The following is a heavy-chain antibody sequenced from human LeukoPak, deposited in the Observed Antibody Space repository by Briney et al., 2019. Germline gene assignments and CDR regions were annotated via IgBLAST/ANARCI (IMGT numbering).Heavy chain of an antibody. CDR3: ARDLSISGDYGAAFDI. J-gene: IGHJ3*02. V-gene: IGHV4-39*07. CDR2: IYYSGST. CDR1: GGSISSSSYY. Sequence: SETLSLTCTVSGGSISSSSYYWGWIRQPPGKGLEWIGSIYYSGSTYYNPSLKSRVTISVDTSKNQFFLKLSSVTAADTAVYYCARDLSISGDYGAAFDIWGQGTMVTVSS. D-gene: IGHD4-17*01.